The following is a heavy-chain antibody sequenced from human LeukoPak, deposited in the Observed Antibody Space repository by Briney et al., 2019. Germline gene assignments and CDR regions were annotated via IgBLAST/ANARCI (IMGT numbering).Heavy chain of an antibody. CDR3: AKARSETYYIFFDY. J-gene: IGHJ4*02. Sequence: QTGGSLRLSCAASGFIFSSYAMHWVRQAPGKGLEWVSTVSGSSDYTYYADSVKGRFTISRDNSKNTLYLQINSLRADDTAVYYCAKARSETYYIFFDYWGQGTLVTVSS. D-gene: IGHD3-10*01. CDR1: GFIFSSYA. CDR2: VSGSSDYT. V-gene: IGHV3-23*01.